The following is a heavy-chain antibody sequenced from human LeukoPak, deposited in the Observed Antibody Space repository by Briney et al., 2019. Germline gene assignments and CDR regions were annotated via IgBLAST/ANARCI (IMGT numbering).Heavy chain of an antibody. V-gene: IGHV4-59*01. CDR2: IYYSGTT. CDR3: ARSRGYSLFDY. Sequence: SETLSLTCTVSGGSISSYYWSWIRQPPGEGLEWIGYIYYSGTTNYNPSLKSRVTISVDTSKNQFSLKLSSVTAADTAVYYCARSRGYSLFDYWGQGTLVTVSS. D-gene: IGHD5-18*01. CDR1: GGSISSYY. J-gene: IGHJ4*02.